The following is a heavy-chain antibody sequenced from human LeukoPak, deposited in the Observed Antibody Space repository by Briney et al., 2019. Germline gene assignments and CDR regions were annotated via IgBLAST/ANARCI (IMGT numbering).Heavy chain of an antibody. D-gene: IGHD5-24*01. CDR3: ARGGPAGVATNDY. CDR2: IESDGGRT. CDR1: GFTFSNYY. V-gene: IGHV3-74*01. J-gene: IGHJ4*02. Sequence: PGGSLRLSCAASGFTFSNYYMHWVRQAPGKGLVWVSYIESDGGRTTYADSVKGRFIISRDNAKNTLYLRMNSLRAEDTAVYYCARGGPAGVATNDYWGQGTLVTVSS.